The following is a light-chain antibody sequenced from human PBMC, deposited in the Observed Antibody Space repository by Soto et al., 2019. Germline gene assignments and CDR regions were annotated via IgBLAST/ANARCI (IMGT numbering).Light chain of an antibody. CDR1: QRVSSN. J-gene: IGKJ1*01. V-gene: IGKV3-11*01. Sequence: EIVLTQSPATLSLSPGERATLSCRASQRVSSNLAWHQQKPGQPPRVLIYAASKRATGIPARFSGSGSGTDFTLTISSLEPEDFAVYYCQQRINWPRTFGQGTKVEIK. CDR2: AAS. CDR3: QQRINWPRT.